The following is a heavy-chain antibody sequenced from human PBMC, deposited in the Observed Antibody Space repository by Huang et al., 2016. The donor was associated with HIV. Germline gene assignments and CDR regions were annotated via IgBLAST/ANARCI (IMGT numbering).Heavy chain of an antibody. V-gene: IGHV3-23*01. CDR1: GFTFSSYA. Sequence: EVQLLESGGGLVQPGGSLRLSCAASGFTFSSYAMSWVRQAPGKGRVWVLTLSVSGGSTYYADSVKGRFTISRDNSKNTLYLQMNSLRAEDTAVYYCAKGREQWLVLSAFDYWGQGTLVTISS. D-gene: IGHD6-19*01. J-gene: IGHJ4*02. CDR3: AKGREQWLVLSAFDY. CDR2: LSVSGGST.